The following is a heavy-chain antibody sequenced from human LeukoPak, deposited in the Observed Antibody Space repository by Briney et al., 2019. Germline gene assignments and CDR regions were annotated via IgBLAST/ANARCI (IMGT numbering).Heavy chain of an antibody. D-gene: IGHD3-9*01. CDR1: VGTFSSYA. CDR2: IIPILGIA. V-gene: IGHV1-69*04. Sequence: ASVKVSCKASVGTFSSYAISWVRQAPGQGLEWMGRIIPILGIANYAQKFQGRVTITADKSTSTAYMELSSLRSEDTAVYCCARDGVYDILTGYYDYYYYGMDVWGQGTTVTVSS. J-gene: IGHJ6*02. CDR3: ARDGVYDILTGYYDYYYYGMDV.